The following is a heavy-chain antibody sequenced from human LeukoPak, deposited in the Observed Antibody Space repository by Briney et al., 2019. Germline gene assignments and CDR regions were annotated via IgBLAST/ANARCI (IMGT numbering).Heavy chain of an antibody. Sequence: ASVKVSCKASGYTFTGYGISWVRQAPGQGLEWMGRIIPILGIANYAQKFQGRVTITADKSTSTAYMELSSLRSEDTAVYYCARTGTSDDYGPYYYYYGMDVWGQGTTVTVSS. CDR3: ARTGTSDDYGPYYYYYGMDV. D-gene: IGHD4-17*01. J-gene: IGHJ6*02. CDR2: IIPILGIA. CDR1: GYTFTGYG. V-gene: IGHV1-69*04.